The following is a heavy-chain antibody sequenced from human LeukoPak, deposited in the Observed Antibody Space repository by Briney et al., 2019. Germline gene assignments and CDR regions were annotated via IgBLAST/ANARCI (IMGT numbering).Heavy chain of an antibody. CDR1: GASIGSYY. CDR3: ARDLYSSRTNDAFDI. V-gene: IGHV4-4*07. Sequence: SETLSLTCNVSGASIGSYYWNWIRQPAGKGLEWIGRISTSGGSNYNPSLKSRVTMSLDTSKNQVSLRLISVTAADTAVYYCARDLYSSRTNDAFDIWGQGTMVTVSS. D-gene: IGHD6-13*01. J-gene: IGHJ3*02. CDR2: ISTSGGS.